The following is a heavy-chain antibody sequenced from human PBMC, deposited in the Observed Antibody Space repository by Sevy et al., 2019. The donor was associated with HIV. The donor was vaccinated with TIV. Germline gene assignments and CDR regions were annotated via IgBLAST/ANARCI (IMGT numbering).Heavy chain of an antibody. D-gene: IGHD3-22*01. Sequence: ASVKVSCKASGYSFTGHYLHWVRQAPGQGLEWRGRINPNSGGTNDAQKFQGRVTMTRDTSISTAYMDLSRLRSDDTAVYYCARATYYYDSSGYDAFDIWGQGTMVTVSS. CDR3: ARATYYYDSSGYDAFDI. V-gene: IGHV1-2*06. J-gene: IGHJ3*02. CDR1: GYSFTGHY. CDR2: INPNSGGT.